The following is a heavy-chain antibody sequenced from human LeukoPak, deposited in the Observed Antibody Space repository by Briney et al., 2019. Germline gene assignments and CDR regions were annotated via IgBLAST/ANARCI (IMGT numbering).Heavy chain of an antibody. D-gene: IGHD3-22*01. V-gene: IGHV1-18*01. Sequence: ASVKVSCKASGYTFTSYDINWVRQATGQGLEWMGWISAYNGNTNYAQKLQGRVTMTTDTSTSTAYMELRSLRSDDTAVYYCARQYYDSSGYNWFDPWGQGTLVTVSS. CDR1: GYTFTSYD. J-gene: IGHJ5*02. CDR3: ARQYYDSSGYNWFDP. CDR2: ISAYNGNT.